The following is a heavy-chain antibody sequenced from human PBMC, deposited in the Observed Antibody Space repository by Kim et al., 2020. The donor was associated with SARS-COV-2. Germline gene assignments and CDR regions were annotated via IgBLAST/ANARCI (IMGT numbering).Heavy chain of an antibody. Sequence: SETLSLTCTVSGGSLSSSSYYWGWIRQPPGKGLEWIGTAYYIGNTYYNPSLKSRVTITVDTSKNQFSLKLGSVTAADTAFYYCGRHERDRRVWYV. CDR1: GGSLSSSSYY. CDR2: AYYIGNT. J-gene: IGHJ2*01. V-gene: IGHV4-39*01. CDR3: GRHERDRRVWYV. D-gene: IGHD2-15*01.